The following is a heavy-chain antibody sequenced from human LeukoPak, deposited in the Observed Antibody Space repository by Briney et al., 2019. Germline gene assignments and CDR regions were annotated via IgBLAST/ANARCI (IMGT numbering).Heavy chain of an antibody. CDR3: AKSYGSGSYYSINNWFDP. CDR2: ISWNSGSI. V-gene: IGHV3-9*01. Sequence: GGSLRLSCAASGFTFDDYAMHWVRQAPGKGLEWVSGISWNSGSIGYADSVKGRFTISRDNAKNSLYLQMNSLRAEDTALYYCAKSYGSGSYYSINNWFDPWGQGTLVTVSS. CDR1: GFTFDDYA. D-gene: IGHD3-10*01. J-gene: IGHJ5*02.